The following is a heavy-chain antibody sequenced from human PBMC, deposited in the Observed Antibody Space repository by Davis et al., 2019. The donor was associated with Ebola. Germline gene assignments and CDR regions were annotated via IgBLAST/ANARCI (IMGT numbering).Heavy chain of an antibody. D-gene: IGHD4-17*01. CDR1: GGSISSYY. J-gene: IGHJ4*02. CDR3: ARGSLTATGTFIDY. Sequence: PSETLSLTCTVSGGSISSYYWSWIRQPPGKGLEWIGYIYYSGSTNYNPSLKSRVTISVDTSKNQFSLKLSSVTAADTAVYYCARGSLTATGTFIDYWGQGTLVTVSS. CDR2: IYYSGST. V-gene: IGHV4-59*12.